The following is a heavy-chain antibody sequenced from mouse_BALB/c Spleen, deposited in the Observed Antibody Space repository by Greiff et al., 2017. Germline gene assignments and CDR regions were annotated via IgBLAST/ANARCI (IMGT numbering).Heavy chain of an antibody. V-gene: IGHV2-9*02. CDR1: GFSLTSYG. Sequence: QVQLKESGPGLVAPSQSLSITCTVSGFSLTSYGVHWVRQPPGKGLEWLGVIWAGGSTNYNSALMSRLSISKDNSKSQVFLKMNSLQTDETAMDYCARNYYGSSPRAMDYWGQGTSVTVSS. D-gene: IGHD1-1*01. CDR2: IWAGGST. J-gene: IGHJ4*01. CDR3: ARNYYGSSPRAMDY.